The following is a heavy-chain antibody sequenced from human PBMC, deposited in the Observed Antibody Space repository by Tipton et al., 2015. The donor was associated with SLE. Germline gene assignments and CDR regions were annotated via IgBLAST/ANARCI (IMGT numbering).Heavy chain of an antibody. CDR3: ARGVAFDS. J-gene: IGHJ4*02. CDR1: GGFISSYY. CDR2: INYSGTT. V-gene: IGHV4-59*01. Sequence: TLSLPCTVSGGFISSYYWSWIRQTPGKGLEWIGYINYSGTTTYKPSLKRRVSISVDTSNNEFSLNLNSATAADTGVYYCARGVAFDSWGRGTLVTVSS.